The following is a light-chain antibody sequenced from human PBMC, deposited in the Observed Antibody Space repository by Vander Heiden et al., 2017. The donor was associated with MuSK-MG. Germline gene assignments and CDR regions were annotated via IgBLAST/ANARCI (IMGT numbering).Light chain of an antibody. J-gene: IGKJ4*01. CDR3: QQCYSTPPT. V-gene: IGKV1-39*01. CDR1: QSISSY. Sequence: DIQMTHSPSSLSASVGDRFTITCRASQSISSYLNWYQQKPGKAPKLLIYAASSLQSGVPSRFSGSGSGTDFTLTISRLQPEDFATYYCQQCYSTPPTFGGGTKVEIK. CDR2: AAS.